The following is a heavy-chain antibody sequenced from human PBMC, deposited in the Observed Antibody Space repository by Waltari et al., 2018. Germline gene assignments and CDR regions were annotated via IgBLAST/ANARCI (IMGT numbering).Heavy chain of an antibody. CDR2: LDSGGTAT. CDR3: AKIFYYYMDV. D-gene: IGHD3-3*01. V-gene: IGHV3-23*03. CDR1: GFSFSQFG. Sequence: EVQLLESGGGLEQPGGSLRLSCAVSGFSFSQFGMTWVRQAPGKGLEWVSGLDSGGTATHYADSVKGRFTVSRDNSRNILYLQMNNLRAEDTAVYYCAKIFYYYMDVWGKGTTVTVSS. J-gene: IGHJ6*03.